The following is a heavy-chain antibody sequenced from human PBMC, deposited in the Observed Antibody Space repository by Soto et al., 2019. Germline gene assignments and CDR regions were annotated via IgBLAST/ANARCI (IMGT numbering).Heavy chain of an antibody. J-gene: IGHJ5*02. CDR3: ARVMVRGVIPPGWFDP. V-gene: IGHV1-46*01. CDR2: INPSGGST. Sequence: ASVKVSCKASGYTFTSYYMHWVRQAPGQGLEWMGIINPSGGSTSYAQKFQGRVTMTRDTSTSTAYMELSSLRSEDTAVYYCARVMVRGVIPPGWFDPWGQGTLVTVSS. CDR1: GYTFTSYY. D-gene: IGHD3-10*01.